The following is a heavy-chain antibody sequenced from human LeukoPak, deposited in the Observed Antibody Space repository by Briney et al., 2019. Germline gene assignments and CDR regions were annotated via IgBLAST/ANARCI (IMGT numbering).Heavy chain of an antibody. CDR1: GASISSGDYY. CDR3: ANADRFCSGSCHVPDAFDF. CDR2: IYDNGRT. J-gene: IGHJ3*01. V-gene: IGHV4-30-2*01. D-gene: IGHD2-15*01. Sequence: SETLSLTCTVSGASISSGDYYWTWIRQPPGKGLEWIGYIYDNGRTDFNPSLKSRVTISVDRSKNQFSLKLSSVTAADTAVYYCANADRFCSGSCHVPDAFDFWGQGTLVTVSS.